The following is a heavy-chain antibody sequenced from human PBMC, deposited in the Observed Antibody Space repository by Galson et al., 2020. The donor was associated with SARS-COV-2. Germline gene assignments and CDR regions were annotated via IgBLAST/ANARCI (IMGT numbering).Heavy chain of an antibody. J-gene: IGHJ4*02. D-gene: IGHD1-26*01. CDR3: AGGATPVD. Sequence: GESLKISCATSGFTFSSYSMSWVRQAPGKGLEWVSAISGSGGSTYYADSVKGRFTISRDNSKNTLYLQMNSLRAEDTAVYYCAGGATPVDWGQGTLVTVS. CDR2: ISGSGGST. V-gene: IGHV3-23*01. CDR1: GFTFSSYS.